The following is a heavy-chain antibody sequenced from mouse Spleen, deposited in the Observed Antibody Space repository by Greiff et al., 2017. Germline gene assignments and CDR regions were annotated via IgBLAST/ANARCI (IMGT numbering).Heavy chain of an antibody. CDR1: GFNFTDDY. D-gene: IGHD2-4*01. Sequence: VQLQQSGAELVRPGASVKLSCTASGFNFTDDYMHWVKQRPEQGLEWIGWIDPENGDTEYASKFQGKATITADTSSNTAYLQLRSLTSEDTAVYYSTSSMHDYDGADYWGQGTTLTVSS. CDR2: IDPENGDT. CDR3: TSSMHDYDGADY. J-gene: IGHJ2*01. V-gene: IGHV14-4*01.